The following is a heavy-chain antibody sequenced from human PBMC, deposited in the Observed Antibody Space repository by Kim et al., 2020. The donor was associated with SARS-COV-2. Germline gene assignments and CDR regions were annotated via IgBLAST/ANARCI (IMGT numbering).Heavy chain of an antibody. J-gene: IGHJ4*02. D-gene: IGHD5-12*01. CDR1: GGSISSSSYY. V-gene: IGHV4-39*07. CDR3: AREGLESGYDYGRLRDSSGWYYFDY. Sequence: SETLSLTCTVSGGSISSSSYYWGWIRQPPGKGLEWIGSIYYSGSTYYNPSLKSRVTISVDTSKNQFSLKLSSVTAADTAVYYCAREGLESGYDYGRLRDSSGWYYFDYWGQGTLVTVSS. CDR2: IYYSGST.